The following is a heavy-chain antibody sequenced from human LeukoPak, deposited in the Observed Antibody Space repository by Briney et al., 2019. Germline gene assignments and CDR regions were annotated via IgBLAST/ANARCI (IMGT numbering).Heavy chain of an antibody. V-gene: IGHV1-18*01. D-gene: IGHD3-22*01. CDR2: ISAYNGNT. Sequence: GASVKVSCKASGYTFTSYGISWVRQAPGQGLEWMGWISAYNGNTNYAQKFQGRVTMTRDMSTSTAYMELSSLRSEDTAVYYCARGYYYDSSGPELHWGQGTLVTVSS. J-gene: IGHJ4*02. CDR1: GYTFTSYG. CDR3: ARGYYYDSSGPELH.